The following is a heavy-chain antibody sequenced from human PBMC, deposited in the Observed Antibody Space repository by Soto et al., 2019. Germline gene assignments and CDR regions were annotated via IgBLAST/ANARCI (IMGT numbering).Heavy chain of an antibody. CDR1: GYSISSGYY. CDR2: IYHSGST. Sequence: KPSETLSLTCAVSGYSISSGYYWGWIRQPPGKGLEWIGSIYHSGSTYYNPSLKSRVTISVDTSKNQFSLKLSSVTAADTAVYYCARGYCSSTSCYHGMDVWGQGTTVTVSS. D-gene: IGHD2-2*01. CDR3: ARGYCSSTSCYHGMDV. V-gene: IGHV4-38-2*01. J-gene: IGHJ6*02.